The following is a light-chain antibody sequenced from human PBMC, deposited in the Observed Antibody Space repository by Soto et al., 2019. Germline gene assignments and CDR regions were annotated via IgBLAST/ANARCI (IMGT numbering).Light chain of an antibody. CDR3: QQYGSSPMYS. CDR2: GAS. V-gene: IGKV3-20*01. J-gene: IGKJ2*03. Sequence: EIVLTQSPGTLSLSPGARATLSCRASQSVSNNYVAWYQQKPGQAPRLLIYGASYRASVIPDRFSGSGSGADFTLTVSRLEPEDFAVYYCQQYGSSPMYSFGQGTRLEIK. CDR1: QSVSNNY.